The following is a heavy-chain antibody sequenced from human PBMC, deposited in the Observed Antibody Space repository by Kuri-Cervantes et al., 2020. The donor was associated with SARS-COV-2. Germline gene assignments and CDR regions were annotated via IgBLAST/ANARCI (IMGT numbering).Heavy chain of an antibody. CDR2: VSGSGGST. D-gene: IGHD6-13*01. Sequence: GGSLRLSCAASGFTFSSYAMSWVRQAPGKGLEWVSAVSGSGGSTYYADSVKGRFTISRDNAKNTLYLQMNSLRAEDTAVYYCARVRSIAAAGHGLIWGQGTLVTVSS. CDR3: ARVRSIAAAGHGLI. J-gene: IGHJ4*02. V-gene: IGHV3-23*01. CDR1: GFTFSSYA.